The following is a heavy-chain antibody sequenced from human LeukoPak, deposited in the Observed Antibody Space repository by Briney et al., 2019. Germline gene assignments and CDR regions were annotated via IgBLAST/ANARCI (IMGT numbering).Heavy chain of an antibody. J-gene: IGHJ4*02. CDR1: GYTFTGYY. CDR2: INPNSGGT. V-gene: IGHV1-2*02. Sequence: ASVKVSCKASGYTFTGYYMHWVRQAPGQGLEWMGWINPNSGGTNYAQKFQGRVTMTRDTSISTAYMELSRLRSDDTAVYYCARGRIFILVRGVPESRIDYWGQGTLVTVSS. CDR3: ARGRIFILVRGVPESRIDY. D-gene: IGHD3-10*01.